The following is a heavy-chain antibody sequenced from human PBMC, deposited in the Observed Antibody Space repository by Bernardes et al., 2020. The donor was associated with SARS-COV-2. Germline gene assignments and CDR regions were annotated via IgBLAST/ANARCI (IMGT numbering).Heavy chain of an antibody. J-gene: IGHJ4*02. CDR3: AREEGGIAAN. CDR2: INPNSGGT. CDR1: GYIFTAYF. V-gene: IGHV1-2*02. Sequence: ASVKVSCKASGYIFTAYFIHGVRQAPGQGLEWMGWINPNSGGTNYAQKFQGRVTMTRDTSISTAYMELSRLRSDDTAVFYCAREEGGIAANWGQGTLVTVSS. D-gene: IGHD6-13*01.